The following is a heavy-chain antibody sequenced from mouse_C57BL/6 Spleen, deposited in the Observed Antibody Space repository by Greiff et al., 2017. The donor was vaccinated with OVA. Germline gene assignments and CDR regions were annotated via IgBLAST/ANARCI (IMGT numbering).Heavy chain of an antibody. D-gene: IGHD1-1*01. V-gene: IGHV1-15*01. Sequence: VQGVESGAELVRPGASVTLSCKASGYTFTDYEMHWVKQTPVHGLEWIGAIDPETGGTAYNQKFKGKAILTADKSSSTAYMELRSLTSEDSAVYYCTRSHGSSPAWFAYWGQGTLVTVSA. CDR2: IDPETGGT. CDR1: GYTFTDYE. CDR3: TRSHGSSPAWFAY. J-gene: IGHJ3*01.